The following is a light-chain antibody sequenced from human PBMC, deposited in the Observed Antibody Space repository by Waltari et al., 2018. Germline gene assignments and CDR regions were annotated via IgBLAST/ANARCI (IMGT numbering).Light chain of an antibody. CDR3: QLRSKWLRT. CDR1: QSISNW. Sequence: DIQMTQSPSTLSASVGDRVTISCRDSQSISNWLAWYQQKPGKAPNLLIYDASSLESGVPSRFSGSGSGTEFTLTISSLEPEDFAVYYCQLRSKWLRTFGQGTKVEV. V-gene: IGKV1-5*01. J-gene: IGKJ1*01. CDR2: DAS.